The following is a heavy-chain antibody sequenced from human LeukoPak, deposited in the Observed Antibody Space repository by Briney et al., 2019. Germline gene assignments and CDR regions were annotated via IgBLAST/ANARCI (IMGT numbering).Heavy chain of an antibody. CDR3: ARDLLELDAFDI. J-gene: IGHJ3*02. CDR2: IYYSGST. V-gene: IGHV4-59*01. CDR1: GGSISSYY. Sequence: SETLSLTCTVSGGSISSYYWSWIRQPPGKGVEWIGYIYYSGSTNYNPSLKSRVTISVDTSKNQFSLKLSSVTAADTAVYYCARDLLELDAFDIWGQGTMVTVSS. D-gene: IGHD1-7*01.